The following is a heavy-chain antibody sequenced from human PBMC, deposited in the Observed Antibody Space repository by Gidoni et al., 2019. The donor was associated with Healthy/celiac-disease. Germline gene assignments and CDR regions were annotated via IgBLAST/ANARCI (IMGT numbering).Heavy chain of an antibody. V-gene: IGHV3-48*02. CDR2: ISDSGGTI. CDR3: ARDEYSGYDLTGD. CDR1: GFTFSTYG. Sequence: EVQLVESGGGLVQPGGSLRLSCAASGFTFSTYGMNWVRQAPGKGLEWVSYISDSGGTIYYADSVKGRFTISRDNAKNSLYLQMNSLRDEDTAIYYCARDEYSGYDLTGDWGQGTPVTVSS. D-gene: IGHD5-12*01. J-gene: IGHJ4*02.